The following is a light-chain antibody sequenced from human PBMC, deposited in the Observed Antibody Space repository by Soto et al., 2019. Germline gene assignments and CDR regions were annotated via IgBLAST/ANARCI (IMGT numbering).Light chain of an antibody. CDR2: DVT. Sequence: QSALAQPASVSGSPGQSITISCTGTSSDVGAYNYVSWYHQHHPGKAPELISYDVTDRPSGVSTRFSGSKSGNTASLTISGLQAEDEGDYYCSSYTTIKTVIFGGGTQLTVL. CDR1: SSDVGAYNY. V-gene: IGLV2-14*01. J-gene: IGLJ2*01. CDR3: SSYTTIKTVI.